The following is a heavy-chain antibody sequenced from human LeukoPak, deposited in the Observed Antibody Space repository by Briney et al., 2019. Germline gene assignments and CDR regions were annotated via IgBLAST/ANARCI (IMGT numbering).Heavy chain of an antibody. V-gene: IGHV3-66*01. J-gene: IGHJ6*03. CDR3: AKDTIKVTTIRRVPHYMDV. CDR2: IYSGGST. Sequence: GGSLRLSCAASGFTVSSNYMSWVRQAPGKGLEWVSVIYSGGSTYYADSVKGRFTISRDNSKNTLYLQMNSLRAEDTAVYYCAKDTIKVTTIRRVPHYMDVWGKGTTVTISS. CDR1: GFTVSSNY. D-gene: IGHD5-12*01.